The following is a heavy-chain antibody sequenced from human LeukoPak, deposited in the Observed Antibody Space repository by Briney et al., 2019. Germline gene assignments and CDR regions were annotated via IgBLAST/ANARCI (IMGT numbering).Heavy chain of an antibody. CDR3: ARGNGRDGYNFGY. CDR1: GGSFSGYY. Sequence: SETLSLTCAVYGGSFSGYYWSWIRQPPGKGLEWIGEIKHSGSTNYNPSLKSRVTISVDTSKNQFSLKLSSVTAADTAVYYCARGNGRDGYNFGYWGQGTLVTVSS. D-gene: IGHD5-24*01. V-gene: IGHV4-34*01. CDR2: IKHSGST. J-gene: IGHJ4*02.